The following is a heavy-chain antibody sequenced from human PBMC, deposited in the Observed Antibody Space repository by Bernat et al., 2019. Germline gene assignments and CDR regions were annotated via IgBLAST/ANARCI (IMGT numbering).Heavy chain of an antibody. Sequence: EVQLVESGGGLVQPGGSLRLSCAASGFTFSSYEMNWVRQAPGKGLEWVSYISSSGSTIYYADSVKGRFTISRDNAKNSLYLQMNSLRAEDTAVYYCARDLQMFHFDYWGQGTLITVSS. CDR2: ISSSGSTI. D-gene: IGHD3-10*02. V-gene: IGHV3-48*03. J-gene: IGHJ4*02. CDR3: ARDLQMFHFDY. CDR1: GFTFSSYE.